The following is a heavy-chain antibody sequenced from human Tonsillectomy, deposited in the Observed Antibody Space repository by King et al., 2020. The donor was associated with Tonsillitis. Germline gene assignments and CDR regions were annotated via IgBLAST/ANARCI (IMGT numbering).Heavy chain of an antibody. V-gene: IGHV5-51*01. D-gene: IGHD3-3*01. CDR1: GYSFTSYW. CDR2: IYPGDSDT. J-gene: IGHJ6*02. CDR3: ERLLGIYDFCSGYFRYCDYYGMDL. Sequence: QLVQSGAEVKKPGESLKISCKGSGYSFTSYWSGWVRQMPGKGLEWMGIIYPGDSDTRYSPSFQGQVTISADKSISTAYLQWSSLKGSDTAMYYCERLLGIYDFCSGYFRYCDYYGMDLWGQGTTVTVSS.